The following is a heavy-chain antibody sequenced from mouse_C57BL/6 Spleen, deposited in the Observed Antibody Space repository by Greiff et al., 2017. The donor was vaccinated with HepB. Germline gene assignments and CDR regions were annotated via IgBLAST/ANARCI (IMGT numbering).Heavy chain of an antibody. CDR2: INSDGGST. Sequence: DGKLVESGGGLVQPGESLKLSCESNEYEFPSHDMSWVRKTPEKRLELVAAINSDGGSTYYPDTMERRFIISRDNTKKTLYLQMSSLRSEDTALYYCARHNYSNYVWYFDVWGAGTTVTVSS. D-gene: IGHD2-5*01. CDR1: EYEFPSHD. V-gene: IGHV5-2*01. J-gene: IGHJ1*01. CDR3: ARHNYSNYVWYFDV.